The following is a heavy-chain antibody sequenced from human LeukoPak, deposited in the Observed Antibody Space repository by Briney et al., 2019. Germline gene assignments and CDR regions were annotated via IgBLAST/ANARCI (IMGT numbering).Heavy chain of an antibody. Sequence: KPSETLSLTCTVSGGSISSSSYYWGWIRQHPGKGLEWIGSIYYSGSTYYNPSLKSRVTISVDTSKNQFSLKLSSVTAADTAVYYRARRIRYFDWLLEPYFDYWGQGTLVTVSS. J-gene: IGHJ4*02. D-gene: IGHD3-9*01. CDR1: GGSISSSSYY. CDR2: IYYSGST. V-gene: IGHV4-39*01. CDR3: ARRIRYFDWLLEPYFDY.